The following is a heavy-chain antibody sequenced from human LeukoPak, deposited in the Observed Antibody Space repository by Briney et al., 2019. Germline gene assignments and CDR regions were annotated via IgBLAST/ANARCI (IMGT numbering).Heavy chain of an antibody. J-gene: IGHJ4*02. V-gene: IGHV4-34*01. D-gene: IGHD5-18*01. Sequence: NPSETLSLTCAVYGESFSGYYWSWIRQPPGKGLEWIGEINHSGSTTYNPSLKSRVTISVDTSKNQFSLKLRSVTAADTAVYYCARGYSYGYYVDYWGQGTLVTVSS. CDR1: GESFSGYY. CDR3: ARGYSYGYYVDY. CDR2: INHSGST.